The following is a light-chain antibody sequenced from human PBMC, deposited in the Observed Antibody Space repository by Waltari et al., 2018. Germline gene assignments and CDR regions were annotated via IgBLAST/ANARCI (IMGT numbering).Light chain of an antibody. V-gene: IGLV2-23*02. Sequence: QSGLTQPASVSGSPGQSITISCTGTSSDVGNYNLVSWNQHYPGKAPKLMVYEVTKRTSGVSCRSSGSKAGNTASLTIAGLQSDDEADYYCCSYAGLGIYVFGTGTKVTVL. CDR1: SSDVGNYNL. CDR2: EVT. CDR3: CSYAGLGIYV. J-gene: IGLJ1*01.